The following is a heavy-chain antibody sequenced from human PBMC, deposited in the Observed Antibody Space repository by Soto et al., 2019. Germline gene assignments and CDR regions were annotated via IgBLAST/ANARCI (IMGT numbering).Heavy chain of an antibody. J-gene: IGHJ6*02. V-gene: IGHV1-18*04. CDR2: ISAYNGNT. CDR3: ARAPPITHPGMGYYYGMDV. CDR1: GYTFTSYG. D-gene: IGHD3-10*01. Sequence: QVQLVQSGAEVKKPGASVKVSCKASGYTFTSYGISWVRQAPGQGLEWMGWISAYNGNTNYAQKLQGRVTMTTDTATSTAYMELRSLRSDDTAVYYCARAPPITHPGMGYYYGMDVWGQGTTVTVSS.